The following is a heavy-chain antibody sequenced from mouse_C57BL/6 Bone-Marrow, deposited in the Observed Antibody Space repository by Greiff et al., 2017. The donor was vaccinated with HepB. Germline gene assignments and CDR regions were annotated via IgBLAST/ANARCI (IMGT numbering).Heavy chain of an antibody. V-gene: IGHV5-16*01. Sequence: EVQVVESEGGLVQPGSSMKLSCTASGFTFSDYYMAWVRQVPEKGLEWVANINYDGSSTYYLDSLKSRFIISRDNAKNILYLQMSSLKSEDTATYYCARGHSNYDGGGFAYWGQGTLVTVSA. D-gene: IGHD2-5*01. CDR1: GFTFSDYY. CDR3: ARGHSNYDGGGFAY. CDR2: INYDGSST. J-gene: IGHJ3*01.